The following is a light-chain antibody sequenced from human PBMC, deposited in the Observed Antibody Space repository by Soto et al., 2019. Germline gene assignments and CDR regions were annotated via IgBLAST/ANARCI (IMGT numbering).Light chain of an antibody. J-gene: IGLJ1*01. Sequence: QSVLTQPPSASGSPGQSVTISCTGTTSDVGGYNYVSWYQQHPGQAPKVIIYEVNKRPSGVPDRFSGSKSGNTASLTVSGLQPDDEADYFCCSYTASTIDVFGTGTKVTVL. CDR1: TSDVGGYNY. V-gene: IGLV2-8*01. CDR2: EVN. CDR3: CSYTASTIDV.